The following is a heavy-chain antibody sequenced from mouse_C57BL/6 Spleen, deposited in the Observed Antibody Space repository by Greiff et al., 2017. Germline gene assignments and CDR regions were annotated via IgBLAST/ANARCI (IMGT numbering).Heavy chain of an antibody. Sequence: QVQLKQPGAELVKPGASVKLSCKASGYTFTSYCMHWVKQRPGRGLEWIGRIDPNNGGTTYNEKFKSKATLTVAKPSSTAYMQLSRLPSEDSAVYDCARRGSRGYAIDYWGQGTSVTVSS. CDR2: IDPNNGGT. V-gene: IGHV1-72*01. J-gene: IGHJ4*01. CDR1: GYTFTSYC. D-gene: IGHD2-14*01. CDR3: ARRGSRGYAIDY.